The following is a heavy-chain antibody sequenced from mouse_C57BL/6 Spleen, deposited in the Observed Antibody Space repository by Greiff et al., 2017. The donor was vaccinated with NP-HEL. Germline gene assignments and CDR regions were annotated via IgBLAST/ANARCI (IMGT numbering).Heavy chain of an antibody. CDR1: GYTFTDYN. V-gene: IGHV1-22*01. D-gene: IGHD2-1*01. J-gene: IGHJ2*01. Sequence: VQLQQSGPELVKPGASVKMSCKASGYTFTDYNMHWVKQSHGKSLEWIGYINPNNGGTSYNQKFKGKATLTENKSSSTAYMELRSLTSEDSAVYYCARFGNFPFDYWGQGTTLTVSS. CDR3: ARFGNFPFDY. CDR2: INPNNGGT.